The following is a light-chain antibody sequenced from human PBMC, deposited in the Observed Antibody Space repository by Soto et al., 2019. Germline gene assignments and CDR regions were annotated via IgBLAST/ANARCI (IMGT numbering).Light chain of an antibody. CDR3: LQHNNWPRT. CDR1: QSISSN. CDR2: GAS. Sequence: EIVMTQSPVTLSVSPGERATLSCRASQSISSNLAWYQHKPGQAPRLLIFGASTRAPDVPARFSGSGSGTEFTLTISSLQSEDFAVYYCLQHNNWPRTFGQGTKVEVK. J-gene: IGKJ1*01. V-gene: IGKV3-15*01.